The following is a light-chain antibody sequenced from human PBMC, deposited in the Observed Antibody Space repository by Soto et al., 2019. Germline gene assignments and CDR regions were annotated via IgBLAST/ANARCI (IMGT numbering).Light chain of an antibody. CDR3: QQRYSSHA. V-gene: IGKV1-39*01. Sequence: DIRMTQSPSILSASVGDRVTITCRSSQSIRSWLAWYQQKPGKAPKLLIYAASSFQSGVPSKFSGRGSGTDFTLTISSRQRDDFAPYIGQQRYSSHAFGQGTRLEIK. CDR1: QSIRSW. J-gene: IGKJ5*01. CDR2: AAS.